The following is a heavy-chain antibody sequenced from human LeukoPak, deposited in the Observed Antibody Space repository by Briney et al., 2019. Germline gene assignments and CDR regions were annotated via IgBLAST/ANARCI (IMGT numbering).Heavy chain of an antibody. D-gene: IGHD6-19*01. V-gene: IGHV3-30*18. CDR3: AKESSGWLRYFDY. CDR2: ISYDGSNK. J-gene: IGHJ4*02. Sequence: GGSLRLSCAASGFTFSSYGMHWVRQAPGKGLEWVAVISYDGSNKYYADSVKGRFTISRDNSKNTLYLQMNSLRAEDTAVYYCAKESSGWLRYFDYWGQGTLVTVSS. CDR1: GFTFSSYG.